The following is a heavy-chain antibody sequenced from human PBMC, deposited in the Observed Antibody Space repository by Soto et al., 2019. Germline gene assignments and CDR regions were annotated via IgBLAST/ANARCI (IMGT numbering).Heavy chain of an antibody. D-gene: IGHD6-19*01. CDR3: AREVPPSEGSRRNWFDP. J-gene: IGHJ5*02. Sequence: QVQLVQSGAEVKKPGASVKVSCKASGYTFTDYFIHWVRQAPGQGLEWMGWFNPNTGGRNSAQKFQGRVTMDRDTSISTAFMELTSLRSDDTAVYFCAREVPPSEGSRRNWFDPWGQGTLVTVSS. CDR1: GYTFTDYF. V-gene: IGHV1-2*02. CDR2: FNPNTGGR.